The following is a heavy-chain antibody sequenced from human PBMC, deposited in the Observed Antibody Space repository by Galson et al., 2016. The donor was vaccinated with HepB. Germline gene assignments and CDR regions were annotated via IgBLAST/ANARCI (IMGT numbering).Heavy chain of an antibody. CDR2: ISAYDGHT. D-gene: IGHD2-15*01. Sequence: SVKVSCKASGYTFTSRGISWVRQAPAQGLEWKGWISAYDGHTNYGQKLQDRLTMTTDTATSTAYMELRSLRSDDTAVYYCARDQAPLPGDYWGQGTLVTVSS. J-gene: IGHJ4*02. CDR3: ARDQAPLPGDY. V-gene: IGHV1-18*01. CDR1: GYTFTSRG.